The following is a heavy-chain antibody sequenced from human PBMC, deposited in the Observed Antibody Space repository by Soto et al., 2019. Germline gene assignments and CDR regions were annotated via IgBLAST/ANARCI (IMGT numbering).Heavy chain of an antibody. CDR2: IHPSVGIT. CDR3: GCAVSYYYGMDV. CDR1: GYTSTTYY. Sequence: GASVKVSCKASGYTSTTYYIHWVRQAPGQGLEWMGIIHPSVGITNYAQKFQGRVTMTADKSTSTAYMELSSLRSEDTAVYYCGCAVSYYYGMDVWGQGTTVTVS. V-gene: IGHV1-46*01. J-gene: IGHJ6*02.